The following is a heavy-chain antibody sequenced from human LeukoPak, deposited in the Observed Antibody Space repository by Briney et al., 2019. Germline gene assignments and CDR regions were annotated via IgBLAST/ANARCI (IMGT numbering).Heavy chain of an antibody. J-gene: IGHJ4*02. Sequence: GGSLRLSCAASGFTFSSYAMSWVRQAPGKGLEWVSAISGSGGSTYYADSVKGRFTISRDNSKNTLYLQMNSLRAEDTAVYYCARDPRISTVLTPFDYWGQGTLVTVSS. V-gene: IGHV3-23*01. CDR2: ISGSGGST. D-gene: IGHD4-17*01. CDR3: ARDPRISTVLTPFDY. CDR1: GFTFSSYA.